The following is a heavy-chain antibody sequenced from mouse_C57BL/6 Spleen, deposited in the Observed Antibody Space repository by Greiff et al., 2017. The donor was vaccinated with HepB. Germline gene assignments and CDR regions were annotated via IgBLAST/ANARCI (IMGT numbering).Heavy chain of an antibody. J-gene: IGHJ4*01. V-gene: IGHV7-3*01. CDR2: IRNKANGYTT. CDR3: ARYRSSYAMDD. Sequence: EVHLVESGGGLVQPGGSLSLSCAASGFTFTDYYKSWVRQPPGKALEWLGFIRNKANGYTTEYSESVKGRFTISRDNSQSILNLQMNALRAEDSATYYCARYRSSYAMDDWGQGTSVTVSS. CDR1: GFTFTDYY.